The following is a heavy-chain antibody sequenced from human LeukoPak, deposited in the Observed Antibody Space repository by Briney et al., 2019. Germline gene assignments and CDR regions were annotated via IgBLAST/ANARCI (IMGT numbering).Heavy chain of an antibody. V-gene: IGHV1-24*01. D-gene: IGHD1-26*01. J-gene: IGHJ4*02. CDR3: ATGLLGGGSFSLDY. Sequence: ASVKVSCKASGYTFTSYGISWVRQAPGKGLEWMGGFDPEDGETIYAQKFQGRVTMTEDTSTDTAYMELSSLRSEDTAVYYCATGLLGGGSFSLDYWGQGTLVTVSS. CDR1: GYTFTSYG. CDR2: FDPEDGET.